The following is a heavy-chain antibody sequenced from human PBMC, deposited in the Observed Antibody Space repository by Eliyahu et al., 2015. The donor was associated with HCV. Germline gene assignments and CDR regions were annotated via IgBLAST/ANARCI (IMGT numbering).Heavy chain of an antibody. CDR1: GGTFSSYA. CDR2: IIPILGIA. D-gene: IGHD3-22*01. J-gene: IGHJ3*02. CDR3: ARSRRWSPSITMIVAANDHAFDI. Sequence: QVQLVQSGAEVKKPGXSVKVSCKASGGTFSSYAISWVRQAPGQGLEWMGRIIPILGIANYAQKFQGRVTITADKSTSTAYMELSSLRSEDTXVYYCARSRRWSPSITMIVAANDHAFDIWGQGTMVTVSS. V-gene: IGHV1-69*04.